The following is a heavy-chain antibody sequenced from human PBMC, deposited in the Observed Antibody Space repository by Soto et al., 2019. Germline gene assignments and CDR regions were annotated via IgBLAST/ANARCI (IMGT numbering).Heavy chain of an antibody. D-gene: IGHD3-22*01. CDR1: GFTFSSYA. CDR2: ISYDGSNK. V-gene: IGHV3-30-3*01. Sequence: GGSLRLSCAASGFTFSSYAMHWVRQAPGKGLEWVAVISYDGSNKYYADSVKGRFTISRDNSKNTLYLQMNSLRAEDTAVYYCARAWYYYDSSGYLYWGQGTLVTVSS. J-gene: IGHJ4*02. CDR3: ARAWYYYDSSGYLY.